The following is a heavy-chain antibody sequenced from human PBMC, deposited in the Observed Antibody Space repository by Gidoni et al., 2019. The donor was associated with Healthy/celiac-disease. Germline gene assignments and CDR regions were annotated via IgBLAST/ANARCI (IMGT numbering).Heavy chain of an antibody. V-gene: IGHV3-74*01. Sequence: EVQLVESGGGLVQPGGSLRLSCAASGFTLSSYWMHWVRQVPGKGLVWVSRIKREGGSKSYADSGKVRFTISRDNAKNTLYLQMNSLRAEDTAVYYCAILGGDSSSWDYWGQGTLVTVSS. CDR2: IKREGGSK. J-gene: IGHJ4*02. D-gene: IGHD6-13*01. CDR1: GFTLSSYW. CDR3: AILGGDSSSWDY.